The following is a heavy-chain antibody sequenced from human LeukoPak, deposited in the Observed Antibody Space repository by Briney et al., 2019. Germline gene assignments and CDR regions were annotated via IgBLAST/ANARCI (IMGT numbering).Heavy chain of an antibody. D-gene: IGHD3-10*01. J-gene: IGHJ5*02. V-gene: IGHV3-30-3*01. CDR1: GFTFSSYA. CDR2: ISYDGSNK. Sequence: QAGGSLRLSCAASGFTFSSYAMHWVRQAPGKGLEWVAVISYDGSNKYYADSVKGRFTISRDNSKNTLYQQMNSLRAEDTAVYYCAREDNPAGRFDPWGQGTLVTVSS. CDR3: AREDNPAGRFDP.